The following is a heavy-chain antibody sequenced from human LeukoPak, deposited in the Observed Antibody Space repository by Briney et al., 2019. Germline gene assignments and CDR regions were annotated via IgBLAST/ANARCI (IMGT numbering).Heavy chain of an antibody. CDR1: GGSISSSSYY. CDR3: AGRIAVAAAFDI. V-gene: IGHV4-39*01. Sequence: PSETLSLTCTVSGGSISSSSYYWGWIRQPPGKGLEWIGSIYYSGSTYYNPSLKSRVTISVDTSKNQFSLKLSSVTAADTAVYYCAGRIAVAAAFDIWGQGTVVTVSS. J-gene: IGHJ3*02. D-gene: IGHD6-19*01. CDR2: IYYSGST.